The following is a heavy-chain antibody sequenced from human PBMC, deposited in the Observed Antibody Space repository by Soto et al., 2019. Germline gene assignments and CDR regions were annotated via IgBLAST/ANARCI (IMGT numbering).Heavy chain of an antibody. CDR1: GFTFSNAW. CDR2: IKSKTDGGTT. J-gene: IGHJ6*02. Sequence: EAQLVESGGGLVKPGGSLRLSCAASGFTFSNAWMSWVRQAPGKGLEWVGRIKSKTDGGTTDYAAPVKGRFTISRDDSKNTLYLQMNSLKTEDTAVYYCTTDPELLWFGPNYYYYGMDVWGQGTTVTVSS. V-gene: IGHV3-15*01. CDR3: TTDPELLWFGPNYYYYGMDV. D-gene: IGHD3-10*01.